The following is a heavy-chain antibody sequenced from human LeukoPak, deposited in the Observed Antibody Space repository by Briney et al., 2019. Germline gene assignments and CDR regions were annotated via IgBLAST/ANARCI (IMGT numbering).Heavy chain of an antibody. J-gene: IGHJ4*02. V-gene: IGHV3-23*01. D-gene: IGHD3-22*01. Sequence: GGSLRLSCAASGFTFSSYAMSWVRQAPGKGLEWVSAISGSGGSTYYADSVKGRFTISRDNSKNTLYLQMNSLRAEDTAVYYCAKDPAVVVITGYFDYWGQGTLVTVSS. CDR2: ISGSGGST. CDR1: GFTFSSYA. CDR3: AKDPAVVVITGYFDY.